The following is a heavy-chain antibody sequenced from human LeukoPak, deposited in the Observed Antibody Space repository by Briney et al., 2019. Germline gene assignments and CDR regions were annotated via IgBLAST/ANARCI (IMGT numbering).Heavy chain of an antibody. J-gene: IGHJ4*02. CDR3: AKDPVGTEGGSSSWYLFFDY. V-gene: IGHV3-23*01. D-gene: IGHD6-13*01. CDR2: ISGSGGST. CDR1: GFTFSSYA. Sequence: GGSLRLSCAASGFTFSSYAMSWVRQAPGKGLEWVSAISGSGGSTYYADSVKGRFTISRDNSKNTLYLQMNSLRAEDTAVYYCAKDPVGTEGGSSSWYLFFDYWGQGTLVTVS.